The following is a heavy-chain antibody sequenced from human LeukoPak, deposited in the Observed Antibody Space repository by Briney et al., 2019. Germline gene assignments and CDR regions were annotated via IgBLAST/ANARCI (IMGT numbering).Heavy chain of an antibody. J-gene: IGHJ4*02. CDR2: IYSGGST. Sequence: PGGSLRLSCAASGFTVSSNYMSWVRQAPVKGLEWVSVIYSGGSTYYADSVKGRFTISRDNSKNTLYLQMNSLRAEDTAVYYCARRLYGSGPDDYWGQGTLVTVSS. CDR1: GFTVSSNY. D-gene: IGHD3-10*01. V-gene: IGHV3-53*05. CDR3: ARRLYGSGPDDY.